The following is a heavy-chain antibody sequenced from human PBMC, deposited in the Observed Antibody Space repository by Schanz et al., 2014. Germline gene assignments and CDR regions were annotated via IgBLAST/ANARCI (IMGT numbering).Heavy chain of an antibody. Sequence: VQLVESGGGLVQPGGSLRLSCAASRFTFSDNWMSWVRQAPGKGLEWVANMNQDGSVKNYVDSVKGRFTISRDNAKNSLYLQMNSLRAEDTAVYYCARDKGGLIPFDYWGQGTLVAVSS. CDR3: ARDKGGLIPFDY. J-gene: IGHJ4*02. V-gene: IGHV3-7*01. D-gene: IGHD2-15*01. CDR2: MNQDGSVK. CDR1: RFTFSDNW.